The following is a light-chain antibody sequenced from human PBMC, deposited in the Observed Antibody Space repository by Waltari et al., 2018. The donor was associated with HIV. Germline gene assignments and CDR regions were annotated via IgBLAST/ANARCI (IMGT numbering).Light chain of an antibody. CDR1: RSNIGSNT. J-gene: IGLJ3*02. CDR3: ATWDDALSGPV. V-gene: IGLV1-44*01. Sequence: QSVLTQPPSASGTPGQRVIISCSGNRSNIGSNTVNWYQQFSGEAPTLLIYSSSRRPSAVPDRFSGSKSGSASSLAISGLKSEDEADYHCATWDDALSGPVFGAGTKLTV. CDR2: SSS.